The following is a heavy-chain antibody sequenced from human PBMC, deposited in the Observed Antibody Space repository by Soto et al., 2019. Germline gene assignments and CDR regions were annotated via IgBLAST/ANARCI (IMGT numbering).Heavy chain of an antibody. CDR3: VRLIGNSWLDF. CDR2: TYYRSKWYN. D-gene: IGHD1-26*01. Sequence: SQTLSLTCVISGDSVSSSSVTWNWIRQPPSRGLEWLGRTYYRSKWYNDYAESVKSRITINPDTSKNQFSLHLNSVTPEDTAVYYCVRLIGNSWLDFWGQGTLVTVSS. V-gene: IGHV6-1*01. J-gene: IGHJ5*01. CDR1: GDSVSSSSVT.